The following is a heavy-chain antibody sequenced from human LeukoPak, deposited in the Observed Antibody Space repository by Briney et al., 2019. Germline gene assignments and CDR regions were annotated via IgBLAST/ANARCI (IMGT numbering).Heavy chain of an antibody. CDR2: IYSGGST. J-gene: IGHJ3*02. V-gene: IGHV3-53*01. CDR1: GFTVSSNY. Sequence: PGGSLRLSCAASGFTVSSNYMSWVRQAPGKGLEWVSVIYSGGSTYYADSVKGRFTISRDNSKNTLYLQMNSLRAEDTAVYYCATSGGNLGDDAFDIWGQGTMVTVSS. CDR3: ATSGGNLGDDAFDI. D-gene: IGHD4-23*01.